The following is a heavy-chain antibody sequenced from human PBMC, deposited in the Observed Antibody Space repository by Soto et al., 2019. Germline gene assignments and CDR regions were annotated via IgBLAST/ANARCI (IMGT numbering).Heavy chain of an antibody. V-gene: IGHV3-53*01. CDR2: IESGGTA. CDR1: GFTVSSSY. CDR3: AKXLGPLKLLNYVFYGLDV. J-gene: IGHJ6*02. Sequence: GGSLRLSCNASGFTVSSSYMSWVRQAPGMGLEWVAVIESGGTAHYADSVKGRFTISRDNPNNIIYLQLHTLRAEDTAVYYCAKXLGPLKLLNYVFYGLDVWGQGTTVTVSS. D-gene: IGHD2-21*02.